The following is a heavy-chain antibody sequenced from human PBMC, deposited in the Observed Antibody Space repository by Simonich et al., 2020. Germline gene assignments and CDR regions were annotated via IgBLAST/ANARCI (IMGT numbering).Heavy chain of an antibody. V-gene: IGHV1-2*02. Sequence: QVQLVQSGAEVKKPGASVKVSCKASGYTFTGSYMHWVRQAPGQGLGWIGWINPKGGGTNDSQKFQGRVTMTRETSNSTAYMELSRLRSDDTAVYYCARGALTGDYYYMDVWGKGTTVTVSS. D-gene: IGHD7-27*01. CDR3: ARGALTGDYYYMDV. CDR1: GYTFTGSY. CDR2: INPKGGGT. J-gene: IGHJ6*03.